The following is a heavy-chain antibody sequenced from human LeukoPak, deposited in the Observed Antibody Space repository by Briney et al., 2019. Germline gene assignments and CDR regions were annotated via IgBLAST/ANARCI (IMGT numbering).Heavy chain of an antibody. D-gene: IGHD3-10*01. J-gene: IGHJ6*04. CDR2: ISYDGSNK. Sequence: GRSLRLSCAASGFTFSSYAMHWVRQAPGKGLEWVAVISYDGSNKYYADSVKGRFTISRDNSKNRLYLQMNSLRAEDTAVYYCARGRGVIRKHPRYYGMDVWGKGTTVTVSS. CDR1: GFTFSSYA. V-gene: IGHV3-30*04. CDR3: ARGRGVIRKHPRYYGMDV.